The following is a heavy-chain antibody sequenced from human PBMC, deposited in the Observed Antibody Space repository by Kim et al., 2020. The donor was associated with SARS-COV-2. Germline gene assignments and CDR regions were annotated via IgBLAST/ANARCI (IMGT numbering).Heavy chain of an antibody. V-gene: IGHV4-59*08. CDR3: ARHANYDFWSGYFYWYFDL. Sequence: SETLSLTCTVSGGSISSYYWSWIRQPPGKGLEWIGYIYYSGSTNYNPSLKSRVTISVDTSKNQFSLKLSSVTAADTAVYYCARHANYDFWSGYFYWYFDLWGRGTLVTVSS. CDR2: IYYSGST. CDR1: GGSISSYY. D-gene: IGHD3-3*01. J-gene: IGHJ2*01.